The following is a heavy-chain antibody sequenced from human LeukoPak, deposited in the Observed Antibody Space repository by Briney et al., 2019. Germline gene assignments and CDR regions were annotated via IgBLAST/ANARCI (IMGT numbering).Heavy chain of an antibody. CDR2: ISSSSTI. CDR1: GFTFSSYS. CDR3: ARAPRKQLATDAFDI. V-gene: IGHV3-48*01. D-gene: IGHD6-13*01. Sequence: GGSLRLSCAASGFTFSSYSMNWVRQAPGKGLEWVSYISSSSTIYYADSVKGRFTIPRDNAKNSLYLQMNSLRAEDTAVYYCARAPRKQLATDAFDIWGQGTMVTVSS. J-gene: IGHJ3*02.